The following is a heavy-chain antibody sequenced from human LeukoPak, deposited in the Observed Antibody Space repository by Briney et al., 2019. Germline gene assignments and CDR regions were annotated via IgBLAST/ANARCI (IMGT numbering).Heavy chain of an antibody. D-gene: IGHD3-10*01. V-gene: IGHV3-66*01. CDR3: ARGSHYLMDV. CDR2: IYTGGTT. Sequence: PGGSLRLSCVASGFTVSSNYMNWVRQAPGKGLEWVSVIYTGGTTYYADSVRGRFFISRDTSKNTLSLQMNSLRAEDTAVYYCARGSHYLMDVWGQGTTVTVSS. CDR1: GFTVSSNY. J-gene: IGHJ6*02.